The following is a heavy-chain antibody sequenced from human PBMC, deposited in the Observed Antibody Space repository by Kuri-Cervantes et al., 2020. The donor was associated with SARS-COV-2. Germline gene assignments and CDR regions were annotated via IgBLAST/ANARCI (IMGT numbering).Heavy chain of an antibody. D-gene: IGHD2-2*01. J-gene: IGHJ4*02. CDR1: GFTFSSYA. V-gene: IGHV3-23*01. CDR2: ISGSGGST. CDR3: AKSYRGKYQLLFLGY. Sequence: GESLKISCAASGFTFSSYAMSWVRQAPGKGLEWVSAISGSGGSTYYADSVKGRLTISRDNSKNTLYLQMNSLRAEDTAVYYCAKSYRGKYQLLFLGYWGQGTLVTVSS.